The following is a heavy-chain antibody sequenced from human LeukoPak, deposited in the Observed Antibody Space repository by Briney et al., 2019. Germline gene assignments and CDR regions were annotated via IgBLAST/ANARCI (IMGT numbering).Heavy chain of an antibody. V-gene: IGHV4-39*01. CDR2: IYYSGST. CDR1: GFTFSDYY. J-gene: IGHJ5*02. Sequence: GSLRLSCAASGFTFSDYYMSWIRQPPGKGLEWIGSIYYSGSTYYNPSLKSRVTISVDTSKNQFSLKLSSVTAADTAVYYCASQQLKYCSSTSCYLNWFDPWGQGTLVTVSS. CDR3: ASQQLKYCSSTSCYLNWFDP. D-gene: IGHD2-2*01.